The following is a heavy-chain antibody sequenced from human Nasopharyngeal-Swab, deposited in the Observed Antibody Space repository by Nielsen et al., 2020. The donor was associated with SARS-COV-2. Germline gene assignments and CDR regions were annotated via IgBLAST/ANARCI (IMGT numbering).Heavy chain of an antibody. Sequence: GESLKISCTASGFTFGDYAMSWVRQAPGKGLEWVGFIRSKAYGGTTEYAASVKGRFTISRDDSKSIAYLQWSSLKASDTAMYYCARHRGPYCTGGVCYFDYWGQGTLVTVSS. CDR2: IRSKAYGGTT. J-gene: IGHJ4*02. V-gene: IGHV3-49*04. CDR1: GFTFGDYA. CDR3: ARHRGPYCTGGVCYFDY. D-gene: IGHD2-8*02.